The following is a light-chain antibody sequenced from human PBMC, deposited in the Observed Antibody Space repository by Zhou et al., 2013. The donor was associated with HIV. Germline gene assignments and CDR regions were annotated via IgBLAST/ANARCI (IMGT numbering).Light chain of an antibody. CDR1: QSIGDY. CDR2: DAS. V-gene: IGKV3-11*01. J-gene: IGKJ2*01. Sequence: EIVLTQSPATLSLSPGERATLSCRASQSIGDYLAWYQQKPGQAPRLLIQDASNRAAGIPARFSGSGSGTDFALTISSLQSEDFAVYYCQQYNNWALYTFGQGTKLEIK. CDR3: QQYNNWALYT.